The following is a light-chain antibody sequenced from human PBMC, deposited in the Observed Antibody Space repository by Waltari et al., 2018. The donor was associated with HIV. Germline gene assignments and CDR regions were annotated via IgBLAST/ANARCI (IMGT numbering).Light chain of an antibody. CDR1: SSDVGGYNY. Sequence: QSALTQPRSVSGSPGQSVTISCTGTSSDVGGYNYVSWYQQHPGKAPKLIIYDISKRALGGPVPFSGSKSGNPASLTISGLQAEDWADYFRCSYAGRHPFGGFGGGTQLTVL. CDR2: DIS. CDR3: CSYAGRHPFGG. J-gene: IGLJ3*02. V-gene: IGLV2-11*01.